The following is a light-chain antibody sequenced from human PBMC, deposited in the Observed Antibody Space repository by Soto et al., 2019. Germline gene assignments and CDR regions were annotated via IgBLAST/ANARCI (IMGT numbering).Light chain of an antibody. CDR3: LQYDTLPPT. V-gene: IGKV1-33*01. CDR1: HDINLY. J-gene: IGKJ3*01. CDR2: YAS. Sequence: DIQMTQSPSSLSASVGDRVTITCQASHDINLYLNWYQQKPGKAPRLLIYYASNVETGVPSRFSGDGSETDFTLTINSLQPEDIATYYCLQYDTLPPTFGPGTKVEIQ.